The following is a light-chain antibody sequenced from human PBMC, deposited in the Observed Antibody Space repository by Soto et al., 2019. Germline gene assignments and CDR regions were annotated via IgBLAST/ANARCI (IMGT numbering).Light chain of an antibody. V-gene: IGKV3-20*01. CDR3: QQYGSSPRT. Sequence: ETGLAPYTGTLCWSGGERGSLCCRASQSVSSSYLAWYQRKPGQAPRLLIYGASSRATGIPDRFSGSGSGPHFTLTSSRLKPEDSAVYSFQQYGSSPRTFGQGTKVDIK. J-gene: IGKJ1*01. CDR2: GAS. CDR1: QSVSSSY.